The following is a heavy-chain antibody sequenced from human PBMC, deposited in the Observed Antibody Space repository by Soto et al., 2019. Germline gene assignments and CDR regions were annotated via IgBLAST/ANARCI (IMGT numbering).Heavy chain of an antibody. J-gene: IGHJ4*02. CDR1: GFTFSSSA. CDR3: AALVVAAIYDY. Sequence: EVQLLESGGGLVQPGGSLRLSCAASGFTFSSSAMTWVRQAPGKGLEWVSSISDSGGYNPYAGSVNGRFTNPRDNSKHTLYLQMNGLRVEDTAVYYCAALVVAAIYDYWGQGTLVTVSS. CDR2: ISDSGGYN. V-gene: IGHV3-23*01. D-gene: IGHD2-15*01.